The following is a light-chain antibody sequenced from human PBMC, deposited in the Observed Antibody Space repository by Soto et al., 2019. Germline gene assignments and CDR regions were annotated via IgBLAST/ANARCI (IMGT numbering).Light chain of an antibody. CDR1: SCDVGGYNY. Sequence: QSALTQPASVSGSPGQTITISCTGTSCDVGGYNYVSWYQQHPGRAPKLMIYDVSNRPSGVSNRFSGSKSGNTASLTISGLQAEDEDDYYCSSYAGSSTLIDVVFGGGTKRTVL. CDR2: DVS. J-gene: IGLJ2*01. CDR3: SSYAGSSTLIDVV. V-gene: IGLV2-14*01.